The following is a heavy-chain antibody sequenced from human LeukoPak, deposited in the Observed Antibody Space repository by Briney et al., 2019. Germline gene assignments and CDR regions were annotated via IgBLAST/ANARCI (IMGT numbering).Heavy chain of an antibody. V-gene: IGHV3-23*01. CDR1: GFTFRRHA. D-gene: IGHD3-3*01. J-gene: IGHJ4*01. Sequence: GGSLRLSCAASGFTFRRHAMSWVRQAPGKGLEWVSGINGGGDKTHYADSVKGRITISRDNSKNTLYLHVNSLRADDTAVFYCAERLTHCPLGPKPYFCFWGQGTLVTVSS. CDR2: INGGGDKT. CDR3: AERLTHCPLGPKPYFCF.